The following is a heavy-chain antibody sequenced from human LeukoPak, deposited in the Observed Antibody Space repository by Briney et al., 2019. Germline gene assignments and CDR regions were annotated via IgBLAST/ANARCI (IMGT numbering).Heavy chain of an antibody. V-gene: IGHV3-23*01. CDR1: GFTFSSYA. J-gene: IGHJ4*02. CDR2: VSSNGAKT. CDR3: GKEERRVITPGLDY. D-gene: IGHD4-23*01. Sequence: GGSLRLSCAASGFTFSSYAITWVRQAPGKGLEWVSAVSSNGAKTYYADSVKGRFTISRDNYKNMVFLQMNSLRAEDTAVYYCGKEERRVITPGLDYWGQGTLVTVSS.